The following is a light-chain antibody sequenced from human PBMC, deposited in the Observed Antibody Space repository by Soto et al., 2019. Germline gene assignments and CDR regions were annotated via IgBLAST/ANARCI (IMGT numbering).Light chain of an antibody. V-gene: IGLV1-47*01. CDR3: AAWDDSLGVYV. CDR2: RNN. J-gene: IGLJ1*01. CDR1: SSNIESNY. Sequence: QSVLTQPPSASGTPGQKVTISCSGSSSNIESNYVYWYQQLPGTAPKLLIYRNNQRPSGVPDRFSGSKSGTSASLAISGLGSEDGADYYCAAWDDSLGVYVFGPGTKATVL.